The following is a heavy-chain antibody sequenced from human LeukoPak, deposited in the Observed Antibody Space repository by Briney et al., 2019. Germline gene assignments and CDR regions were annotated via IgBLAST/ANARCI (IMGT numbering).Heavy chain of an antibody. Sequence: GGSLRPAFAPSGFTFSSYAMSWVRQPQGKGLEWVSAISGSGGSTYYADSVKGRFTISRDNSKNTLYLQMNSLRAEDTAVYYCANVIMSPSDYWGQGTLVTVSS. J-gene: IGHJ4*02. V-gene: IGHV3-23*01. CDR1: GFTFSSYA. D-gene: IGHD5/OR15-5a*01. CDR3: ANVIMSPSDY. CDR2: ISGSGGST.